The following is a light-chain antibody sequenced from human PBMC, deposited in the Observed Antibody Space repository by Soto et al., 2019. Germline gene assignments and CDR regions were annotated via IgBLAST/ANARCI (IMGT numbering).Light chain of an antibody. CDR3: QQYGSSPVT. V-gene: IGKV3-20*01. CDR1: QSVSSSY. CDR2: GAS. J-gene: IGKJ2*01. Sequence: EIVLTQSPGTLSLSPGERATLSCRASQSVSSSYLAWYQQKPGQAPRLLIYGASSRATGIPDRFSGSGSGTDFTLTISRLEPEDIAVYYCQQYGSSPVTFGHGTKLEIK.